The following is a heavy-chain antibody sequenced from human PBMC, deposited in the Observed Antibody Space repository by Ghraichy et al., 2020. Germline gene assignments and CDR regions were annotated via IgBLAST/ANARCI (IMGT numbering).Heavy chain of an antibody. CDR2: ISGSGGST. CDR3: AKDMVRGVFDGRDV. Sequence: GGSLRLSCAASGFIFSSYAMSWVRQAPGKGLEWVSAISGSGGSTYYADSVKGRFTISRDISKNTLYLQMNSLRAEDTAVYYCAKDMVRGVFDGRDVWGQGTTVTVSS. D-gene: IGHD3-10*01. J-gene: IGHJ6*02. CDR1: GFIFSSYA. V-gene: IGHV3-23*01.